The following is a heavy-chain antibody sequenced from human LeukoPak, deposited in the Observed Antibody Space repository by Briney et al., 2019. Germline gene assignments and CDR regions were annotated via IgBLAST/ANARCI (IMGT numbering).Heavy chain of an antibody. CDR2: IYYSGST. CDR1: GGSISSYY. J-gene: IGHJ3*02. V-gene: IGHV4-59*01. CDR3: ARDRDSGSYYSAFDI. D-gene: IGHD1-26*01. Sequence: SETLSLTCTVSGGSISSYYWSWIRQPPGKGLGWIGYIYYSGSTNYNPSLKSRVTISVDTSKNQFSLKLSSVTAADTAVYYCARDRDSGSYYSAFDIWGQGTMVTVSS.